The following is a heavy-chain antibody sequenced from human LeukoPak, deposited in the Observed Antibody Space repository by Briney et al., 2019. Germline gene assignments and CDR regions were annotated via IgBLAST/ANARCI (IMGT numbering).Heavy chain of an antibody. Sequence: GGSLRLSCAASGFTFDDYAMHWVRQAPGKGLEWVSGISWNSGNIGYADFVKGRFIISRDNAKNSLSLQMNSLRAEDTAVYYCASYDILTLGAFNIWGQGTMVTVSS. D-gene: IGHD3-9*01. V-gene: IGHV3-9*01. CDR3: ASYDILTLGAFNI. CDR1: GFTFDDYA. J-gene: IGHJ3*02. CDR2: ISWNSGNI.